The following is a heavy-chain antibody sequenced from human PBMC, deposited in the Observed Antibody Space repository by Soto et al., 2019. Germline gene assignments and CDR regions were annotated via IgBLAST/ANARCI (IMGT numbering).Heavy chain of an antibody. V-gene: IGHV4-4*07. CDR2: IYPTGST. D-gene: IGHD2-2*01. Sequence: QVQLQESGPGLVKPSETLSLSCTVSGDSFSNYYCNWVRKSAGKGLEWIGRIYPTGSTTYNPSLTSRLTMSLDTSKNQFSLRLTSMTAADTAVYYCATGRSEVVPVAMDTWGQGTLVTVSS. J-gene: IGHJ5*02. CDR1: GDSFSNYY. CDR3: ATGRSEVVPVAMDT.